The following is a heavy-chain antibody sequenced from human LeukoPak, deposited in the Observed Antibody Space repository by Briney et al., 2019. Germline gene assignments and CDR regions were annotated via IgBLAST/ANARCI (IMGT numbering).Heavy chain of an antibody. J-gene: IGHJ4*02. Sequence: GESLQIPCKASAYSFSSNWISWVRQMPRKGLEWMGRIDPGDSFTKYRPSLEGRVTISADKSLSTVYLKWSSLKASDTAIYYCARDGGGVSSWVSHWGQGTLVTVSS. V-gene: IGHV5-10-1*01. CDR1: AYSFSSNW. CDR2: IDPGDSFT. D-gene: IGHD2-8*02. CDR3: ARDGGGVSSWVSH.